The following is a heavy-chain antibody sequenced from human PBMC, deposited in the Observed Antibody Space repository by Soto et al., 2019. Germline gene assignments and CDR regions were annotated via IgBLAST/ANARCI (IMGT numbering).Heavy chain of an antibody. J-gene: IGHJ6*02. D-gene: IGHD6-6*01. V-gene: IGHV4-34*01. CDR2: INHSGST. CDR3: ARGGPLNSSSSPYYYGMDV. Sequence: ASETLSLTCAVYGGSFSGYYWSWIRQPPGKGLEWIGEINHSGSTNYNPSLKSRVTISVDTSKNQFSLKLSSVTAADTAVYYCARGGPLNSSSSPYYYGMDVWGQGTTVTVSS. CDR1: GGSFSGYY.